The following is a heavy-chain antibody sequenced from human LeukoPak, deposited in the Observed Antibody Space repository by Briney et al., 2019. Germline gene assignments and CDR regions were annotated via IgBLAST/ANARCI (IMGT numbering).Heavy chain of an antibody. CDR3: ARSEYSSSWYHDY. CDR1: GGSFSGYY. CDR2: INHSGST. V-gene: IGHV4-34*01. J-gene: IGHJ4*02. D-gene: IGHD6-13*01. Sequence: PETLSLTCAVYGGSFSGYYWSWIRQPPGKGLEWIGEINHSGSTNYNPSLKSRVTISVDTSKNQFSLKLSSVTAADTAVYYCARSEYSSSWYHDYWGQGTLVTVSS.